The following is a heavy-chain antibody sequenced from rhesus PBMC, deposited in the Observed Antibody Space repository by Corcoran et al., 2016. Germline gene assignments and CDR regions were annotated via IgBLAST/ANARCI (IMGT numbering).Heavy chain of an antibody. J-gene: IGHJ4*01. D-gene: IGHD6-13*01. CDR3: VRAVGRYFDY. V-gene: IGHV4S11*01. CDR2: IDGSGST. Sequence: QVQLQESGPGLAMPSETLSLTCAVSGGSISSSYWSWTRTAPGKGREWIGRIDGSGSTYYTPSLKSRVTLSVDTSKNQFSLKLSSVTAADTAVYYCVRAVGRYFDYWGQGVLVTVSS. CDR1: GGSISSSY.